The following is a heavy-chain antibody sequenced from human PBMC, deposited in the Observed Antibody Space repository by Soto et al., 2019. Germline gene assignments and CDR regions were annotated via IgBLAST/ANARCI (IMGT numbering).Heavy chain of an antibody. CDR1: GFSFSTYA. Sequence: EVQLLESGGNLVQPGGSLRLSCAASGFSFSTYAMSWVRQAPGKGLEWVSAISGSGGSTYYADSVKGRFTISRDNSKSTLYLQKNSLRAEDTAVYYCAKGVNYYYSSGYYSYYYNGMDVWGQGTTVTVSS. V-gene: IGHV3-23*01. J-gene: IGHJ6*02. D-gene: IGHD3-22*01. CDR3: AKGVNYYYSSGYYSYYYNGMDV. CDR2: ISGSGGST.